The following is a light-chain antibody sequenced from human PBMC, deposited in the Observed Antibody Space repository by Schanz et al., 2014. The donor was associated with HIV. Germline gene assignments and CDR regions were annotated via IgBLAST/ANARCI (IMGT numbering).Light chain of an antibody. J-gene: IGKJ3*01. CDR3: QHYGGS. V-gene: IGKV3-20*01. CDR2: GAS. Sequence: EIVLTQSPGTLSLSPGERATLSCRASQSVSSSHLAWYQHKPGQAPRLLIYGASSRATGIPDRFSGSGSGADFTLTISGLEPEDFAVYYCQHYGGSFGPGTKVDAK. CDR1: QSVSSSH.